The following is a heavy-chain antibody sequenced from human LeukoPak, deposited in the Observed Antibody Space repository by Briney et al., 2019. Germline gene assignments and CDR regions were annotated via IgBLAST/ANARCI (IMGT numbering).Heavy chain of an antibody. CDR3: ARDPDTPFSSSWPFDY. D-gene: IGHD6-13*01. CDR2: IYSGGST. Sequence: GGSLRLSCAASGFTVSSNYMSWVRQAPGKGLEWVSVIYSGGSTYYADSVKGRFTISRDNSKNTLYLQMNSLRAEDTAVYYCARDPDTPFSSSWPFDYWGQGTLVTVSS. J-gene: IGHJ4*02. V-gene: IGHV3-53*01. CDR1: GFTVSSNY.